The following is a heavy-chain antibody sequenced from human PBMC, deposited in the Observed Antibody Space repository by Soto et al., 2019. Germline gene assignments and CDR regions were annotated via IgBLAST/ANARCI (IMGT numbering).Heavy chain of an antibody. CDR2: ISAYNGNT. J-gene: IGHJ4*02. CDR1: GYTFTSYG. D-gene: IGHD5-12*01. V-gene: IGHV1-18*01. Sequence: QVQLVQSGAEVKKPGASVKVSCKASGYTFTSYGISWVRQAPGQGLEWMGWISAYNGNTNYAQKLQGRVTMTTDTSTRTAYMELRSLRSDDTAVYYCARDTGGAWDGGYVGYFDYWGQGTLVTVSS. CDR3: ARDTGGAWDGGYVGYFDY.